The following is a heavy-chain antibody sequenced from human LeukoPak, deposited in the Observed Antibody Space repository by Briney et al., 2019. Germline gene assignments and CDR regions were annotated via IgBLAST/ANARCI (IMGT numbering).Heavy chain of an antibody. Sequence: KSGGSLRLSCAASGFTFRSYSMNWVRQTPGKALEWVSSITASSSYISYADSVKGRFTISRDNAKNSLYLQMNSLRAEDTAVYYCARDRLVRGLNIGDFDYWGQGTLVTVSS. CDR3: ARDRLVRGLNIGDFDY. J-gene: IGHJ4*02. D-gene: IGHD3-10*01. CDR1: GFTFRSYS. CDR2: ITASSSYI. V-gene: IGHV3-21*01.